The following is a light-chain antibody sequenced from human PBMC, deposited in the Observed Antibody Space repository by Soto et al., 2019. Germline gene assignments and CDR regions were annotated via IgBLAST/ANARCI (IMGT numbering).Light chain of an antibody. J-gene: IGKJ1*01. CDR1: ENVRTF. V-gene: IGKV3-11*01. CDR2: GAS. Sequence: VLTQSPATLSLSPGERATLSCRASENVRTFVDWYQQKPDQAPRLLIYGASNRATDIPARFSGSGSGTDFTLTISNLEPEDFAVYYCQQHSHWPPWTFG. CDR3: QQHSHWPPWT.